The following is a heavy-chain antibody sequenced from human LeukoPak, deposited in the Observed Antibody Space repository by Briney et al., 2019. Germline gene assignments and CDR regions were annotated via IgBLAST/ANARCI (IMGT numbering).Heavy chain of an antibody. Sequence: GGSLRLSCAASGFSLRTYAMNWVRQVPGKGLEWVSSIGGSDDTTYYADSVKGRFTISSDFSTNTVSLQMNSLRAEDTAVYFCAKGLVVNDNYFDNWSQGTLVTVSS. CDR3: AKGLVVNDNYFDN. D-gene: IGHD2-15*01. J-gene: IGHJ4*02. CDR1: GFSLRTYA. CDR2: IGGSDDTT. V-gene: IGHV3-23*01.